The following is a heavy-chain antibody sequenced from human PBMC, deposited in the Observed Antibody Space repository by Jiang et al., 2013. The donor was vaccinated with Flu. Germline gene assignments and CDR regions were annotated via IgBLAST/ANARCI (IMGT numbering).Heavy chain of an antibody. J-gene: IGHJ4*02. D-gene: IGHD4-23*01. CDR2: IYTSGST. CDR1: GGSISSYY. CDR3: ARNYGGNSVDFDY. Sequence: GLVKPSETLSLTCTVSGGSISSYYWSWIRQPPGKGLEWIGYIYTSGSTNYNPSLKSRVTISVDTSKNQFSLKLSSVTAADTAVYYCARNYGGNSVDFDYWGQGTLVTVSS. V-gene: IGHV4-4*09.